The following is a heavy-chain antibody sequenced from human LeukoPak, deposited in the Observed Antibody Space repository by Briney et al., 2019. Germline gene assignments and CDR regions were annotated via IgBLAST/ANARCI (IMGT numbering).Heavy chain of an antibody. V-gene: IGHV4-59*01. CDR3: ARVYQGSSWDY. Sequence: SETLSLTCTVSGGSISSYYWSWIRQPPGKGLEWIGYIYYSGSTNYNPSLKSRVTISVDTSKNQFSLKLSSVTAADTAVYYCARVYQGSSWDYWGQGTLVTVSS. CDR2: IYYSGST. J-gene: IGHJ4*02. CDR1: GGSISSYY. D-gene: IGHD6-13*01.